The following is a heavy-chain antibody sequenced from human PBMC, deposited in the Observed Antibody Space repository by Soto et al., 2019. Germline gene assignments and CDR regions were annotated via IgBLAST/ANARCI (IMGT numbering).Heavy chain of an antibody. J-gene: IGHJ6*02. CDR3: AIPYYDFCSGPKASDYYYGMDV. CDR1: GGTFSSYA. V-gene: IGHV1-69*13. Sequence: GASVKVSCKASGGTFSSYAISWVRQAPGQGLEWMGGIIPIFGTANYAQKFQGRVTITADESTSTAYMELSSLRSEDTAVYYCAIPYYDFCSGPKASDYYYGMDVWGQGTTVTVSS. D-gene: IGHD3-3*01. CDR2: IIPIFGTA.